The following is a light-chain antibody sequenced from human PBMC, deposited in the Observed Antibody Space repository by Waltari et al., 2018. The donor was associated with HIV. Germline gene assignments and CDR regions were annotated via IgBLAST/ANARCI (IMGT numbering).Light chain of an antibody. J-gene: IGLJ3*02. Sequence: QSALTQPASVSGSPGQSITISCTGTSSDVGGYNYVSWYQQHPGKAPKRIIYEVSKRPSGVSNRFSGSKSCNTASLTISGLHAEDEADYYCSSYTSSSTLWVFGGGTKLTVL. V-gene: IGLV2-14*01. CDR1: SSDVGGYNY. CDR3: SSYTSSSTLWV. CDR2: EVS.